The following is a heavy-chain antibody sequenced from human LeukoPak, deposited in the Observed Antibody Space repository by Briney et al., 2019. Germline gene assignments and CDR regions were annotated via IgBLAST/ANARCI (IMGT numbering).Heavy chain of an antibody. CDR1: GFIVSSSY. CDR2: IYTDGST. Sequence: TGGSLRLSCAASGFIVSSSYMSWVRQPPGKGLEWVSGIYTDGSTYYADSVQGRFTISRDNSKNTLYLQMNSLRADDTSVYYCVRGHYSNTLGGQGTLVTVSS. D-gene: IGHD4-11*01. V-gene: IGHV3-66*01. J-gene: IGHJ4*02. CDR3: VRGHYSNTL.